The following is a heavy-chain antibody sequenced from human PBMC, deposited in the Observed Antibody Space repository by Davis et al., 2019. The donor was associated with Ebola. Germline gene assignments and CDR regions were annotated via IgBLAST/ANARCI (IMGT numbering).Heavy chain of an antibody. J-gene: IGHJ4*02. Sequence: PSETLSLTCTVSGGSISRGGSYWTWIRQHPGKGLEWIGYIYYSGSTYYNPSLGSRVAMFVDTSTKQFSLELSPVTASDTAVYFCARRERFLEILDYWGQGTLVTVSS. CDR3: ARRERFLEILDY. D-gene: IGHD3-3*01. CDR1: GGSISRGGSY. CDR2: IYYSGST. V-gene: IGHV4-31*03.